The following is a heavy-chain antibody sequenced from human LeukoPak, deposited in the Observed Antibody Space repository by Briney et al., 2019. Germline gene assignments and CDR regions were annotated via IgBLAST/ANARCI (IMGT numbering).Heavy chain of an antibody. CDR1: GYTFTGYY. Sequence: EASVKVSCKASGYTFTGYYMHWVRQAPGQGLEWMGWINPNSGGTNYAQKFQGRVTMTRDTSISTAYMELSRLRSDDTAVYYCARDFRCSGGSSGLDYWGQGTLVTVSS. J-gene: IGHJ4*02. CDR2: INPNSGGT. CDR3: ARDFRCSGGSSGLDY. V-gene: IGHV1-2*02. D-gene: IGHD2-15*01.